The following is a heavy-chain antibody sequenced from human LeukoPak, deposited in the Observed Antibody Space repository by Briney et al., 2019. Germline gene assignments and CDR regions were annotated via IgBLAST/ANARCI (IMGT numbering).Heavy chain of an antibody. V-gene: IGHV1-2*02. D-gene: IGHD1-26*01. CDR3: ARRYSGSYYEDESDY. J-gene: IGHJ4*02. CDR2: INPNSGGT. CDR1: GYTFTGYY. Sequence: ASVKVSCKASGYTFTGYYMHWVRQAPGQGLEWMGWINPNSGGTNYAQKFQGRVTMTRDTSISTAYMELSRLRSDDTAVYYCARRYSGSYYEDESDYWGQGTLVTVSS.